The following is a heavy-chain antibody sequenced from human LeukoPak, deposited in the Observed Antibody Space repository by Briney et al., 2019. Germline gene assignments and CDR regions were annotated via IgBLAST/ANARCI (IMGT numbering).Heavy chain of an antibody. CDR3: ASYVGAAPLLEH. D-gene: IGHD3-10*01. CDR1: GDTDSNYA. Sequence: GASVKVSCKTSGDTDSNYAVSWVRQAPGQGLEWMGRIIPVLDRANYPQKFQDRVTITADKSTRTVYMELNNLTSADTAVYFCASYVGAAPLLEHWGQGTLVTVSS. CDR2: IIPVLDRA. V-gene: IGHV1-69*04. J-gene: IGHJ4*02.